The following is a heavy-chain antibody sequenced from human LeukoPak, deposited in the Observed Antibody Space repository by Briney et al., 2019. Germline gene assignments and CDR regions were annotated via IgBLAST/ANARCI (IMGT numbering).Heavy chain of an antibody. CDR3: ARELRPYYYDSSGYSDAFDI. CDR1: GGSISSYY. CDR2: IYYSGSS. D-gene: IGHD3-22*01. J-gene: IGHJ3*02. V-gene: IGHV4-59*01. Sequence: PSETLSLTCTVSGGSISSYYWSWIRQPPGKGLEWIGYIYYSGSSNYNPSLKSRVTISVDTSTNQFSLKLSSVTAADTAVYYCARELRPYYYDSSGYSDAFDIWGQGTMVTVSS.